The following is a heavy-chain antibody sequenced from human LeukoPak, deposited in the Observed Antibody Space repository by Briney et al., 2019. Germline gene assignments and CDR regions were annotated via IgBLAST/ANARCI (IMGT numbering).Heavy chain of an antibody. CDR2: IHPGDSDT. CDR1: GYTFTSYW. V-gene: IGHV5-51*01. Sequence: LGESLKISCKGSGYTFTSYWIGWVRQMPGKGLEWMGIIHPGDSDTRYSPSFQGQVTISVDKSISTAYLQWSSLKASDTAMHYCTRLPHWFFDLWGRGTLVTVSS. CDR3: TRLPHWFFDL. J-gene: IGHJ2*01.